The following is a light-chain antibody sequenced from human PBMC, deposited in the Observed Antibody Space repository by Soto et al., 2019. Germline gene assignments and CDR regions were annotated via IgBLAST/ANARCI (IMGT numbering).Light chain of an antibody. CDR3: QQYYSTPPVT. CDR1: QSVLYSSKNKNY. Sequence: DIVMTQSPDSLAVSLGERATINCKSSQSVLYSSKNKNYLAWYQQKPGQPPKLLIDWASTRESGVPDRFSGSGSGTDFTLTISSVQAEDVAVYYCQQYYSTPPVTFGGGTKVEIK. J-gene: IGKJ4*01. V-gene: IGKV4-1*01. CDR2: WAS.